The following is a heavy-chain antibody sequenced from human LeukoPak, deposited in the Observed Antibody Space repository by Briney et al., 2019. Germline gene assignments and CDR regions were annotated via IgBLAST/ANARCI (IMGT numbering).Heavy chain of an antibody. J-gene: IGHJ4*02. CDR3: AIYCSGGSCPDY. Sequence: ASVKVSCKASGYTFTSYGISWVRQAPGQGLEWMGWISAYNGNTNYAQKLQGRVTMTTDTSTSTAYMELRSLRSDDTAVYYCAIYCSGGSCPDYWGQGALVTVSS. D-gene: IGHD2-15*01. V-gene: IGHV1-18*01. CDR2: ISAYNGNT. CDR1: GYTFTSYG.